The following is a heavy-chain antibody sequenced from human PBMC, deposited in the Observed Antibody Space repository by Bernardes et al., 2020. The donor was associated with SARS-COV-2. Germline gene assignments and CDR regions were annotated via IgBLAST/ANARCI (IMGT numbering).Heavy chain of an antibody. J-gene: IGHJ5*01. CDR1: GYTLTELS. CDR3: AASTAMVRDVWFDS. V-gene: IGHV1-24*01. D-gene: IGHD5-18*01. Sequence: ASVKVSCKVSGYTLTELSMHWVRQAPGKGLEWMGGFDPEDGETIYAQKFQGRVTMTEDTSTDTAYMELSSLRSEDTAVYYCAASTAMVRDVWFDSWGQGTLVTVSP. CDR2: FDPEDGET.